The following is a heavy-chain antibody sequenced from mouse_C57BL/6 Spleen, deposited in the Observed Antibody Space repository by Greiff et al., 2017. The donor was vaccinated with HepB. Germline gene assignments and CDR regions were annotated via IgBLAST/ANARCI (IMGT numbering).Heavy chain of an antibody. Sequence: VQLQQSGAELVKPGASVKLSCKASGYTFTSYWMHWVKQRPGQGLEWIGMIHPNSGSTNYNEKFKSKATLTVDKSSSTAYMQLSSLTSEDSAVYCCARTRAFLYYFDYWGQGTTLTVSS. CDR1: GYTFTSYW. J-gene: IGHJ2*01. CDR3: ARTRAFLYYFDY. CDR2: IHPNSGST. V-gene: IGHV1-64*01.